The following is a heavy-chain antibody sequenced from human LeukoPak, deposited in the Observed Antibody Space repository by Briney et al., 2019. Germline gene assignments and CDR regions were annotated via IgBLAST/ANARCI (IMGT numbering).Heavy chain of an antibody. Sequence: SETLSLTRTVSGGSISSSSYYWGWIRQPPGKGLEWIGSIYYSGSTYYNPSLKSRVTISVDTSKNQFSLKLSSVTAADTAVYYCARQELRVDYWGQGTLVTVSS. D-gene: IGHD3-10*01. J-gene: IGHJ4*02. CDR1: GGSISSSSYY. CDR3: ARQELRVDY. V-gene: IGHV4-39*01. CDR2: IYYSGST.